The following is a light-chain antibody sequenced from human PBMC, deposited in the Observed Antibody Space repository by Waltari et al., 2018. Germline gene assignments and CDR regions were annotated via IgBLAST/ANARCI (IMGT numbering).Light chain of an antibody. CDR2: GTT. CDR1: SSNFGAGYD. V-gene: IGLV1-40*01. J-gene: IGLJ3*02. Sequence: QSVLTQPPSMSGAPGQKVTIPCTGGSSNFGAGYDVHWYQQFPGSAPKLLIFGTTDRPSGVPGRFSGSRSGTSASLAIAGLQSEDEAVYYCQSYDSSLSASVFGGGTTLTVL. CDR3: QSYDSSLSASV.